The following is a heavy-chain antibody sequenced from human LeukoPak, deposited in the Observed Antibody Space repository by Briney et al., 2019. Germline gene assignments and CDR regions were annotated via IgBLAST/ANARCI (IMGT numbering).Heavy chain of an antibody. CDR2: IYSGGST. CDR1: GFTVSRNY. D-gene: IGHD4-17*01. V-gene: IGHV3-66*01. Sequence: PGGSLRLSCAASGFTVSRNYMSWVRQAPGKGLEWVSVIYSGGSTYYADSVKGRFTISRDNSKNTLYLQMNSLRAEDTAVYYCALVMTTVTKGPFDYWGQGTLVTVSS. CDR3: ALVMTTVTKGPFDY. J-gene: IGHJ4*02.